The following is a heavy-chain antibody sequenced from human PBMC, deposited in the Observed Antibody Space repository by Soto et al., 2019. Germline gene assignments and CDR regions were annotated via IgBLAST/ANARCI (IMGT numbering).Heavy chain of an antibody. CDR1: GGSISSGGYY. CDR2: IYYSGST. J-gene: IGHJ4*02. V-gene: IGHV4-31*03. Sequence: QVQLQESGPGLVKPSQTLSLTCTVSGGSISSGGYYWSWIRQHPGKGLEWVGYIYYSGSTYYNPSLKSRVTISVDTSKNQFSLKLSSVTAADTAVYYCARGLNSSGYYYYTSDVFDYWGQGTLVTVSS. CDR3: ARGLNSSGYYYYTSDVFDY. D-gene: IGHD3-22*01.